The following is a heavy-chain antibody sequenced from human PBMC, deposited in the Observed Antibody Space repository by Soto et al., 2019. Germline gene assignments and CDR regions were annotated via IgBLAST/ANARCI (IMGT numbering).Heavy chain of an antibody. CDR1: GYSFTSYW. CDR3: VIPKEPGPRYYGLDV. CDR2: IYPGDSDT. Sequence: GESLKISCKGSGYSFTSYWIGWVRQMPGKGLECMGIIYPGDSDTRYSPSFQVQVTISADKSISTAYLQWSSLKASGTAMYYCVIPKEPGPRYYGLDVSGHGTTFTVSS. V-gene: IGHV5-51*01. J-gene: IGHJ6*02.